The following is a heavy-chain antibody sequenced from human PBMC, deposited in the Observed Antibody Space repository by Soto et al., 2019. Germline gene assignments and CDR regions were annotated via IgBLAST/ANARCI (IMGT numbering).Heavy chain of an antibody. CDR1: GFTFSSYS. D-gene: IGHD5-12*01. Sequence: EVQLVESGGGLVKPGGSLRLSCAASGFTFSSYSMNWVRQAPGKGLEWVSSIRSSSSYIYYADSVKGRFTISRDNAKNSLYLQMNSLRAEDTAVYYCAREVSKYSGYDFDYWGQGTLVTVSS. CDR2: IRSSSSYI. CDR3: AREVSKYSGYDFDY. V-gene: IGHV3-21*01. J-gene: IGHJ4*02.